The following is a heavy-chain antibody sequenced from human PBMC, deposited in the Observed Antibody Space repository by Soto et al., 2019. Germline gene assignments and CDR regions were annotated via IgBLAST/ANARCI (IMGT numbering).Heavy chain of an antibody. Sequence: PSETLSLTCTVSGGSISSSSYYWGWIRQPPGKGLEWIGSIYYSGSTYYNPSLKSRVTISVDTSKNQFSLKLSSVTAADTAVYYCARATYGMGYSGYDSGFGAFDIWGQGTMVTVSS. CDR1: GGSISSSSYY. CDR2: IYYSGST. D-gene: IGHD5-12*01. CDR3: ARATYGMGYSGYDSGFGAFDI. J-gene: IGHJ3*02. V-gene: IGHV4-39*01.